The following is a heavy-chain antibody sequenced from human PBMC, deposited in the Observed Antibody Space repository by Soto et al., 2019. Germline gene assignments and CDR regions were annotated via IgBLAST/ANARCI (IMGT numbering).Heavy chain of an antibody. J-gene: IGHJ6*02. Sequence: GGSLRLSCAASGFTFSSYAMSWVRQAPGKGLEWVSAISGSGGSTYYADSVKGRFTISRDNSKNTLYLQMNSLRAEDTAVYYCAKARGGGSGSYYGSNYYYYYGMDVWGQGTTVTVSS. CDR1: GFTFSSYA. CDR2: ISGSGGST. CDR3: AKARGGGSGSYYGSNYYYYYGMDV. D-gene: IGHD3-10*01. V-gene: IGHV3-23*01.